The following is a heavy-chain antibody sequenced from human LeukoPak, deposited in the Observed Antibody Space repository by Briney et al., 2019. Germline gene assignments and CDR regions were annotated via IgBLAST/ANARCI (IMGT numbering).Heavy chain of an antibody. J-gene: IGHJ4*02. CDR3: ARWPTMGGR. CDR2: IYNGGTT. CDR1: GFPVSDNY. V-gene: IGHV3-66*01. D-gene: IGHD3-16*01. Sequence: GGSLRPSCAASGFPVSDNYMTWVRQAPGKGLEWVSVIYNGGTTKYADSVKGRFIISRDNSRNMLYLQMNSLRVEDTAVYYCARWPTMGGRWGQGTLVTVSS.